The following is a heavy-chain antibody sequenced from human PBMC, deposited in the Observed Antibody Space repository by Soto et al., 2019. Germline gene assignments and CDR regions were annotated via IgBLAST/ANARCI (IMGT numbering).Heavy chain of an antibody. CDR2: ISGSGGST. V-gene: IGHV3-23*01. J-gene: IGHJ6*03. D-gene: IGHD3-10*01. CDR1: GVNVSRYR. Sequence: GALRRSGAPRGVNVSRYRRTSDRQAKGKGLEWVSAISGSGGSTYYADSVKGRFTISRDNSKNTLYLQMNSLRAEDTAVYYCATPLKGLWFGEFRVQPYYMDVWGKGTTVTVSS. CDR3: ATPLKGLWFGEFRVQPYYMDV.